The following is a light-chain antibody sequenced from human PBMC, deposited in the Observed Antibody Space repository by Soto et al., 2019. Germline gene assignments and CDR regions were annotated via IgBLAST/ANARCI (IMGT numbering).Light chain of an antibody. CDR2: KAT. J-gene: IGKJ3*01. CDR3: QQYNSGGFT. V-gene: IGKV1-5*03. CDR1: QSISSW. Sequence: DIQMTQSPSTLSASVGDRVTITCRASQSISSWFAWYQQKPGKAPKLLIYKATSLERGVPSRFSGSGSGTKFTLTIRNLHPDDFATYYCQQYNSGGFTFGPGTKVDIK.